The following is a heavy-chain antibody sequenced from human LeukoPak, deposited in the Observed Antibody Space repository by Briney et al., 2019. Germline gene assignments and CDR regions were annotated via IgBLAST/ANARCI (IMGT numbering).Heavy chain of an antibody. Sequence: GASVKVSCKASGYSFTNNYMHWVRQAPGQGLEWMGRINPRATNTGYAQKFQGRLSITRDTSTSTVYMEMSSLRSEDTAVYYCARAAHGYGYGLNDAFDLWGQGTMITVSS. CDR3: ARAAHGYGYGLNDAFDL. CDR2: INPRATNT. CDR1: GYSFTNNY. D-gene: IGHD5-18*01. J-gene: IGHJ3*01. V-gene: IGHV1-46*01.